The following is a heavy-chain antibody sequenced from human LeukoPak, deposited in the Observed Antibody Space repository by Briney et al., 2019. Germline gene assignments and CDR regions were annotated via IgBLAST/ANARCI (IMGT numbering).Heavy chain of an antibody. CDR2: IRSDGRSK. D-gene: IGHD6-13*01. Sequence: GGSLRLSCAASGFTFSTYDIHWVRQAPGKGLEGVALIRSDGRSKYYEDSVKGRFTISRDNSKDTLYLQMNSLTVEDSAVYYCATRKGNYMDVWGKGTTVTVSS. CDR1: GFTFSTYD. J-gene: IGHJ6*03. V-gene: IGHV3-30*02. CDR3: ATRKGNYMDV.